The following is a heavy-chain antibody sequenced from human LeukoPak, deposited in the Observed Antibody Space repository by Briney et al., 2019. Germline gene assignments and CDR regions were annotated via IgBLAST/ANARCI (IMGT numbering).Heavy chain of an antibody. J-gene: IGHJ4*02. CDR2: IIPILGIA. Sequence: SVKVSCKASGGTFSSYTISWVRQAPGQGLEWMGRIIPILGIANYAQKFQGRVTITADKSTSTPYMELSSLRSEDTAVYYCARGPGDYDFWSGYYSEGYFDYWGQGTLVTVSS. V-gene: IGHV1-69*02. CDR3: ARGPGDYDFWSGYYSEGYFDY. CDR1: GGTFSSYT. D-gene: IGHD3-3*01.